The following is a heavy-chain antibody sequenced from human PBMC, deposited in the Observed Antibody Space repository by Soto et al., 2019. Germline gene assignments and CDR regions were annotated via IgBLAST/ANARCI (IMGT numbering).Heavy chain of an antibody. CDR3: ARSPPEHYFDY. Sequence: GASVKVSCKASGYTFTTYDINWVRQAPGQGLEWMGWMSPHSGNTGYAQKFQGRVTMTRDTSISTAYMELSSLRSEDTAVYYCARSPPEHYFDYWGQGTLVTVSS. CDR1: GYTFTTYD. J-gene: IGHJ4*02. CDR2: MSPHSGNT. V-gene: IGHV1-8*02.